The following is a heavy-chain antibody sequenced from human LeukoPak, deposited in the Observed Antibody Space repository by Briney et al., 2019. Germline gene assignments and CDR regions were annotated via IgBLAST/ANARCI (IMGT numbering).Heavy chain of an antibody. V-gene: IGHV1-8*01. D-gene: IGHD3-3*01. J-gene: IGHJ6*02. Sequence: ASVKVSCKASGYTFTRYDINWVRQAAGQGGEWMGWMNPNSGNTGYAQKFQGRVTMTRNTAISTAYMELSSLRSEDTAVYYCARGKYYDFWSGYFYYYYGMDVWGQGTTVTVSS. CDR3: ARGKYYDFWSGYFYYYYGMDV. CDR1: GYTFTRYD. CDR2: MNPNSGNT.